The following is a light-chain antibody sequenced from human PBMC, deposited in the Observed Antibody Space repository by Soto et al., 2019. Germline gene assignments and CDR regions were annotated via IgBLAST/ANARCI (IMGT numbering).Light chain of an antibody. CDR2: EVS. Sequence: QSALTQPASVSGSPGQSITISCTGTSSDVGGYNYVAWYQQHPGEVPKLMIYEVSNRPSGVSNRFSGSKSGNTASLTISGLQAEDEADYYCSSYTGDSIPLFGGGTQLTVL. J-gene: IGLJ2*01. CDR1: SSDVGGYNY. V-gene: IGLV2-14*01. CDR3: SSYTGDSIPL.